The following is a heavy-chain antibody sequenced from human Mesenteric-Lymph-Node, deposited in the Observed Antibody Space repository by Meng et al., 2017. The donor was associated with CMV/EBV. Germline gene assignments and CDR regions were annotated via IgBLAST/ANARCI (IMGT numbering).Heavy chain of an antibody. CDR2: INPNSSGT. V-gene: IGHV1-2*02. Sequence: ASVKVSCKASGYTFTGYYIHWVRQAPGQRREWMGWINPNSSGTNYAQKFQGRVTMTRDTSISTAYMELIRLISDDPEVYYCTRGQMSGYDYVRGFDYWGQGTLVTVSS. CDR3: TRGQMSGYDYVRGFDY. J-gene: IGHJ4*02. CDR1: GYTFTGYY. D-gene: IGHD5-12*01.